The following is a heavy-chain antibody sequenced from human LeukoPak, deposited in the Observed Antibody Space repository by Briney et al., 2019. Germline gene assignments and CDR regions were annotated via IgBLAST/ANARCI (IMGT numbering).Heavy chain of an antibody. J-gene: IGHJ4*02. D-gene: IGHD5-18*01. CDR1: GFSFSSYG. V-gene: IGHV3-21*01. CDR2: ISSGSNYI. Sequence: PGGSLRLSSAVSGFSFSSYGINWVRQAPGKGLEWVSFISSGSNYIYYADSVKGRFTISRDNAMNSLYLQMNSLRAEDTAVYYCARAGDNTTMVTQWGQGTLVTVSS. CDR3: ARAGDNTTMVTQ.